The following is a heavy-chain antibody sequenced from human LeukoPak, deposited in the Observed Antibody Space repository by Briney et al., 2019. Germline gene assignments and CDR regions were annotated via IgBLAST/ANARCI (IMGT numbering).Heavy chain of an antibody. J-gene: IGHJ5*01. Sequence: PGGSLRLSCAASGFTFTTYTMTWVRQAPGRGLEWISSISGSGNNTYYADSVKGRLTISRDNSNNTLHLQMNNLRDEDTAFYYCATDSSSCNIFDSWGQGTLVTVSS. D-gene: IGHD6-13*01. V-gene: IGHV3-23*01. CDR2: ISGSGNNT. CDR3: ATDSSSCNIFDS. CDR1: GFTFTTYT.